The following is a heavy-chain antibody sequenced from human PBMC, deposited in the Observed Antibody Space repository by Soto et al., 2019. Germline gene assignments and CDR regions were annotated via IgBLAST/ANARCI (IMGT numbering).Heavy chain of an antibody. Sequence: SLRLSCAASGFTFSSYAMHWVRQAPGKGLEWVAVISYDGSNKYYADSVKGRFTISRDNSKNTLYLQMNSLRPEDTAVYYCARDFGSLGATIDSWGQGTLVTVSS. CDR2: ISYDGSNK. J-gene: IGHJ4*02. CDR1: GFTFSSYA. V-gene: IGHV3-30-3*01. CDR3: ARDFGSLGATIDS. D-gene: IGHD1-26*01.